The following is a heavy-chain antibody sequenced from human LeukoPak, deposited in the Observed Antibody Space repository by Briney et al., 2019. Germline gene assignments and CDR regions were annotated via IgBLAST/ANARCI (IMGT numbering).Heavy chain of an antibody. CDR1: GFTFSIYA. V-gene: IGHV3-23*01. CDR2: ISASGDST. CDR3: AKRWYLDY. J-gene: IGHJ4*02. D-gene: IGHD5-24*01. Sequence: GGSLRLSCAASGFTFSIYAMSWVRQAPGKGLEWVSVISASGDSTYYADSVKGRFTISRDNSKNTLYLQMNSLRVEDTAIYYCAKRWYLDYWGQGTLITVSS.